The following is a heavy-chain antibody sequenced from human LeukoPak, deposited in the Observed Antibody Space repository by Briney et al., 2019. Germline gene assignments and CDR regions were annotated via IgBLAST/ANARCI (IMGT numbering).Heavy chain of an antibody. J-gene: IGHJ4*02. V-gene: IGHV4-39*01. Sequence: PSETLSLTCTVSGGSISSSSYYWGWIRQPPGKGLEWIGSIYYSGSTYYNPSLKSRVTISVDTSKNQFSLKVTSMTAADTAVYYCVRHGGGYCSGGSCYVDYWGQGTLVTVSS. D-gene: IGHD2-15*01. CDR3: VRHGGGYCSGGSCYVDY. CDR2: IYYSGST. CDR1: GGSISSSSYY.